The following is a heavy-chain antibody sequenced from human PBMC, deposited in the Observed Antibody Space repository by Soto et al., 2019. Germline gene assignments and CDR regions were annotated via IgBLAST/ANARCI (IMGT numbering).Heavy chain of an antibody. CDR2: ISSSGSFM. V-gene: IGHV3-21*01. CDR3: ARDPPTGTTLDWADS. Sequence: PGGSLRLSCAASGFSFSSDSMGWVRQAPGKGLEWVSSISSSGSFMNYADSVKGRFTISRDNAKNSLYLQMGGLKDEDTAVYYCARDPPTGTTLDWADSWGQGTLVTVSS. CDR1: GFSFSSDS. J-gene: IGHJ4*02. D-gene: IGHD1-7*01.